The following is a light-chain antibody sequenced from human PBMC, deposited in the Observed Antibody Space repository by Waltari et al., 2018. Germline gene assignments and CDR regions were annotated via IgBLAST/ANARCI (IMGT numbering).Light chain of an antibody. V-gene: IGKV3-20*01. J-gene: IGKJ1*01. CDR3: QQYGASLPWA. CDR1: PSVSSSY. CDR2: GAS. Sequence: EIVLTQSPGTLSLSLGERATLSCRASPSVSSSYLAWYQQKPGQAPRLLIYGASSRATGIPDRFSGSGSGTDFTLTISRLEPEDFAVYYCQQYGASLPWAFGQGTKVEIK.